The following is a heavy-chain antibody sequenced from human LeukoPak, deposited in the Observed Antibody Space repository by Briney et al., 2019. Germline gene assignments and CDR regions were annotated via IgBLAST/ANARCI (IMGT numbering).Heavy chain of an antibody. J-gene: IGHJ4*02. CDR1: GDSISSSSYY. D-gene: IGHD5-24*01. Sequence: SETLSLTCTVSGDSISSSSYYWGWIRQPPGKGLEWIGTMFYSGRTYYNPSLKSRVTISVDTSKNQFSLKLTSVTAADTAVYYCTRFGEMATIDPPIDYWGRGTLVTVSS. V-gene: IGHV4-39*01. CDR2: MFYSGRT. CDR3: TRFGEMATIDPPIDY.